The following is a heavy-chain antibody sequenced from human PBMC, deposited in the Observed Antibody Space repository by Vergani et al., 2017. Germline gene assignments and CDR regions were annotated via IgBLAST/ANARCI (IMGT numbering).Heavy chain of an antibody. Sequence: EVQLLESGGGLVQPGGSLRLSCAASGFTFSSYAMSWVRQAPGKGLEWVSAISGSGGSTYYADSVKGRFTISRDNSKNTLYLQINSLRAEDTAVYYCEKVAAHLYAGLDIWGQGTMVTVSS. CDR1: GFTFSSYA. J-gene: IGHJ3*02. CDR3: EKVAAHLYAGLDI. V-gene: IGHV3-23*01. CDR2: ISGSGGST. D-gene: IGHD2/OR15-2a*01.